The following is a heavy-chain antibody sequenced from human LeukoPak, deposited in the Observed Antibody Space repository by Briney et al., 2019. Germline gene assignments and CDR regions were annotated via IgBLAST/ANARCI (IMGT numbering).Heavy chain of an antibody. V-gene: IGHV3-48*03. D-gene: IGHD3-3*01. CDR3: ARERDDYYFDY. CDR2: ISRSGTII. J-gene: IGHJ4*02. Sequence: TGGSLRLSCAASGFTFSSYAMSWVRQAPGKGLEWVSYISRSGTIISYADSVRGRLTISRDNAKNSLYLQMNSLRAEDTAVYYCARERDDYYFDYWGQGTLVTVSS. CDR1: GFTFSSYA.